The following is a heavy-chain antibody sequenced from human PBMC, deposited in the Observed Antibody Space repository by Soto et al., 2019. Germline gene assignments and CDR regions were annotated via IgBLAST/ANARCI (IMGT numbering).Heavy chain of an antibody. D-gene: IGHD5-12*01. Sequence: SESLSVTCGVSGYSTTSGFYRAWSRQPPGEALEWIGNIFHSGKTYYNPSLKSRVTVSLDTSKKQFSLNLTSVTAADTAMYYCARVVATRFDYWGPGLLVTVSS. J-gene: IGHJ4*02. CDR3: ARVVATRFDY. V-gene: IGHV4-38-2*01. CDR1: GYSTTSGFY. CDR2: IFHSGKT.